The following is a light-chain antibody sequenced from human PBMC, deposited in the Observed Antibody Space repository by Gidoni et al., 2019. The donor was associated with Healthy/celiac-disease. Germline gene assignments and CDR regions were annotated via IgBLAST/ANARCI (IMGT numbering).Light chain of an antibody. CDR2: GKN. CDR1: SLRSYY. V-gene: IGLV3-19*01. J-gene: IGLJ2*01. CDR3: NSRDSSGNHLV. Sequence: SSELTQDPAVSVALGQTVMITCQGDSLRSYYASWYQQKPGQAHVLVIYGKNNRPSGIPDRFSGSSSGNTASLTITGAQAEDEADYYCNSRDSSGNHLVFGGGTKLTVL.